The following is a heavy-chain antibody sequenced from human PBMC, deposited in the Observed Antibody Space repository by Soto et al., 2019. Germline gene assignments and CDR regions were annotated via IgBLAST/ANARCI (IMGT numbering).Heavy chain of an antibody. J-gene: IGHJ6*03. CDR3: ARDSDEGGYYYYYDMDV. CDR1: GYTFTSYG. V-gene: IGHV1-18*01. Sequence: QVQLVQSGAEVKKPGASVKVSCKASGYTFTSYGISWVRQAPGQGLEWMGWISAYNGNPNYAQKLQGRVTLTTDPSPSTSYLELMGLRSAYTAVYSWARDSDEGGYYYYYDMDVWGKGTTVTASS. CDR2: ISAYNGNP.